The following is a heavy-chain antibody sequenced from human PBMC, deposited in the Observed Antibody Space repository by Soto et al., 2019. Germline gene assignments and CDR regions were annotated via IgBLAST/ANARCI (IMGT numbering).Heavy chain of an antibody. CDR2: INPSGGST. Sequence: ASVKVSCKASGYTFTSYYMHWVRQAPGQGLEWMGIINPSGGSTSYAQKFQGRVTMTRDTSTSTVYMELSSLRSEDTAVYYCARDRSAWWSSIYYGMDVWGQGTTVTVSS. CDR3: ARDRSAWWSSIYYGMDV. V-gene: IGHV1-46*01. D-gene: IGHD2-15*01. J-gene: IGHJ6*02. CDR1: GYTFTSYY.